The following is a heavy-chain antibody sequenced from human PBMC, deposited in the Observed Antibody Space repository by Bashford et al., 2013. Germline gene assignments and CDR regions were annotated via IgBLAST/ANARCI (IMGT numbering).Heavy chain of an antibody. CDR3: ARGPXGSSSPYYYYYGMDV. D-gene: IGHD6-6*01. CDR2: IIPIFGTA. Sequence: SVKVSCKASGGTFSSYAITWLRQAPGQGLEWMGGIIPIFGTANYAQKFQGRVTITADKSTSTAYMELSSLRSEDTAVYYCARGPXGSSSPYYYYYGMDVWGQGTTVTVSS. CDR1: GGTFSSYA. V-gene: IGHV1-69*06. J-gene: IGHJ6*02.